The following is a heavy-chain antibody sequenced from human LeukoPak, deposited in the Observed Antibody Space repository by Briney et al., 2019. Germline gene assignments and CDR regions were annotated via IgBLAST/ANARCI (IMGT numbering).Heavy chain of an antibody. V-gene: IGHV4-4*07. CDR1: DDSITMYY. D-gene: IGHD6-13*01. Sequence: PSETLSLTCTVSDDSITMYYWTWIRQPAGKGLEWIGRISTSGSTNYNPSLMGRVTISVDTFKNQFSLKLSSVTAADTAVYYCARHTLNPIAKYSSSWYGYYYYYYMDVWGQGTLVSVSS. CDR2: ISTSGST. J-gene: IGHJ6*03. CDR3: ARHTLNPIAKYSSSWYGYYYYYYMDV.